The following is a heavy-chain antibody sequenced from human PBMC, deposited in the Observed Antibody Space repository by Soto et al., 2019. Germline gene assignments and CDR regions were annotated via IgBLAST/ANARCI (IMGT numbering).Heavy chain of an antibody. J-gene: IGHJ4*02. CDR2: INHSGST. V-gene: IGHV4-34*01. D-gene: IGHD6-19*01. CDR3: ARGRGIAVH. CDR1: GGSFSAYY. Sequence: PSETLSLTCAVYGGSFSAYYWSWIRQPPGKGLEWIGEINHSGSTNYNPSLKSRVTISVDRSKNQFSLKLSSVTAADTAVYYCARGRGIAVHWGQGTLVTVSS.